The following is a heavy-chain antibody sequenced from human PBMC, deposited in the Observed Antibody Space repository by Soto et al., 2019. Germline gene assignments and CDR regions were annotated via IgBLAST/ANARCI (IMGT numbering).Heavy chain of an antibody. CDR3: ARSRFPYASE. CDR1: GFSFSDYF. Sequence: QVQLVESGGALVQPGGSLRLSCAASGFSFSDYFMSWIRQAPGKGLEWVSYISSAGAATFSADSVKGRFITSRDNAKDSLYLEMNNLRVEDSAVYCCARSRFPYASEWGRGTPVSVSS. D-gene: IGHD2-2*01. V-gene: IGHV3-11*01. J-gene: IGHJ4*02. CDR2: ISSAGAAT.